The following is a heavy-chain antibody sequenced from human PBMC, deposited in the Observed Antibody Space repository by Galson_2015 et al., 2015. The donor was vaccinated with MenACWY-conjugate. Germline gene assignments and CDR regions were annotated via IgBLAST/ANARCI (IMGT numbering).Heavy chain of an antibody. CDR1: GYTFNKYA. J-gene: IGHJ4*02. Sequence: SVKVSCKASGYTFNKYAIHWVRQAPGQGLEWMGWINAGNGDTVDSQKVQGRVTITRDTSASTVYIDLNSLKSEDTAVYYCARGHCSAVSCYPEDYLYYWGQGTLVTVSS. D-gene: IGHD2-15*01. V-gene: IGHV1-3*01. CDR2: INAGNGDT. CDR3: ARGHCSAVSCYPEDYLYY.